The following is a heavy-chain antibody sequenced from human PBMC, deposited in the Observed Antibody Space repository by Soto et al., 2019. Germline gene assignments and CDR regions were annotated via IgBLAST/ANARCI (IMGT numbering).Heavy chain of an antibody. CDR2: IWYDGSNK. CDR3: ARDRGRSRGYYSTDFDY. CDR1: GFTFSTYG. J-gene: IGHJ4*02. Sequence: SGGSLRLSCAASGFTFSTYGMHWVRQAPGKGLEWVAVIWYDGSNKYYADSVKGRFTISRDNAKNTLYLQMNSLRAEDTAVYYCARDRGRSRGYYSTDFDYWGQGTLVTVSS. V-gene: IGHV3-33*01. D-gene: IGHD3-22*01.